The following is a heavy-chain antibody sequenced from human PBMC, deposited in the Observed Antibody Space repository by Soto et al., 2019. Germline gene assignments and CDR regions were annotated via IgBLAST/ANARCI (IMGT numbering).Heavy chain of an antibody. J-gene: IGHJ5*02. D-gene: IGHD2-2*01. V-gene: IGHV3-48*02. CDR1: GFTFSNFA. CDR3: ARESPSCGSSSCHFDP. CDR2: ISSTGSAE. Sequence: EVQLVESGGGLVHPGGSLRLSCAASGFTFSNFAVNWARQAPGKGLEWLAFISSTGSAEYYADAVKGRFTVSRDNVKNLAFQKMNSLRDEDTAEYFCARESPSCGSSSCHFDPWGQGTLVTVSS.